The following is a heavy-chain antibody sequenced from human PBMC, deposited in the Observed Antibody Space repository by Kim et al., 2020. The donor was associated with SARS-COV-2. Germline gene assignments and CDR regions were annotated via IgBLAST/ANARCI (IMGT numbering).Heavy chain of an antibody. D-gene: IGHD6-13*01. Sequence: QRLQGRVTMTPDTSTSTAYMELRSLRSDDTAMYYCAREDGSRTTYNWFDPWGQGTLVTVSS. V-gene: IGHV1-18*01. CDR3: AREDGSRTTYNWFDP. J-gene: IGHJ5*02.